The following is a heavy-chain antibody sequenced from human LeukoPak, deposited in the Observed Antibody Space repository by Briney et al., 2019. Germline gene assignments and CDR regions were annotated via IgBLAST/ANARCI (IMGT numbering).Heavy chain of an antibody. CDR3: AKDREGIAAAGPGDWFDP. CDR2: ISGSGGST. D-gene: IGHD6-13*01. J-gene: IGHJ5*02. V-gene: IGHV3-23*01. CDR1: GFTFSSYA. Sequence: GGSLRLSCAASGFTFSSYAMSWVRQAPEKGLEWVSAISGSGGSTYYADSVKGRFTISRDNSKNTLYLQMNSLRAEDTAVYYCAKDREGIAAAGPGDWFDPWGQGTLVTVSS.